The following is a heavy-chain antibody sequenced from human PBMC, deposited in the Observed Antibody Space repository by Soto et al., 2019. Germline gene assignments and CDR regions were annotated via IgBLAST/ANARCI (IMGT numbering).Heavy chain of an antibody. CDR3: VTLYSGY. D-gene: IGHD6-13*01. V-gene: IGHV3-64D*06. CDR2: ISSNGART. Sequence: GGSLRLSCSASGLNFGTYDMHWVRQAPGKGLEYVSGISSNGARTYYADSVRARLTISRDNSKNMLYLQMSSLRAEDTAVYYCVTLYSGYWGQGTLVTVSS. CDR1: GLNFGTYD. J-gene: IGHJ4*02.